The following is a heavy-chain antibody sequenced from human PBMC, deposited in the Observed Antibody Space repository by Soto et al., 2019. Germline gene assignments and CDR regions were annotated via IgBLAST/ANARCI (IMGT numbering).Heavy chain of an antibody. D-gene: IGHD3-10*01. V-gene: IGHV1-18*01. CDR1: GYTFTTQG. CDR3: ARVSELQGFSTHRWFDP. CDR2: ISGYTRDT. Sequence: QVQLVQSGGEAKKPGASVNVSCKASGYTFTTQGISWVRQAPGQGLEWMGWISGYTRDTNYAQKFQGRVTMTTDTSTTTAYMQLRSLRSDDTAVYYCARVSELQGFSTHRWFDPWGQGTLVTVSS. J-gene: IGHJ5*02.